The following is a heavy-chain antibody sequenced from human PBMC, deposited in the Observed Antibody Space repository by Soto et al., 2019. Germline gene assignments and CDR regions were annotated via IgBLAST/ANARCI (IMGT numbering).Heavy chain of an antibody. CDR3: ARGLAPWYYFDY. CDR1: GGSISSYY. V-gene: IGHV4-59*01. Sequence: SETLSVTCTVSGGSISSYYWSWIRQPPGKGLEWIGYIYYSGSTNYNPSLKSRVTISVDTSKNQFSLKLSSVTAADTAVYYCARGLAPWYYFDYWGQGTLVTVSS. J-gene: IGHJ4*02. CDR2: IYYSGST. D-gene: IGHD6-6*01.